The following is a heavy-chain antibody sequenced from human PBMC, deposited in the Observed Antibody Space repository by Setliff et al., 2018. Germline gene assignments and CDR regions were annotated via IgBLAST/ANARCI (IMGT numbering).Heavy chain of an antibody. CDR1: GGTFRSDG. CDR3: ARINFYVSSGYYYAPDF. D-gene: IGHD3-22*01. J-gene: IGHJ4*02. Sequence: ASVKVSCKASGGTFRSDGFNWVRQAPGQGLEWMGWIFPKTGNTNYAYKVQGRVTMTTDTSTATAYMELRSLTSDDTAVYYCARINFYVSSGYYYAPDFWGQGTLVTVSS. V-gene: IGHV1-18*01. CDR2: IFPKTGNT.